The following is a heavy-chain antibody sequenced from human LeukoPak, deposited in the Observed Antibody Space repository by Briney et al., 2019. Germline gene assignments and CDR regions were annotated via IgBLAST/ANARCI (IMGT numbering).Heavy chain of an antibody. V-gene: IGHV1-18*01. Sequence: ASVRVSCKASGYTFMNYGISWVRQAPGQGLEWMGWISVDSGNTRYARNLQGRVTMTTDTSTTTAYMELRGLKSDDTAVYYCARGLYYYDSSGYYYFDYWGQGTLVTVSS. CDR2: ISVDSGNT. CDR3: ARGLYYYDSSGYYYFDY. D-gene: IGHD3-22*01. J-gene: IGHJ4*02. CDR1: GYTFMNYG.